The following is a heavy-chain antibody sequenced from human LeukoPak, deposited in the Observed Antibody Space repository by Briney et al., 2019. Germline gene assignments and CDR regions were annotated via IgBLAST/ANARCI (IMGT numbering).Heavy chain of an antibody. D-gene: IGHD5-24*01. V-gene: IGHV3-21*01. CDR2: ITFSSSYI. J-gene: IGHJ4*02. CDR1: GFIFSSYN. CDR3: ARGREGYNSYDY. Sequence: GGSLRLSCAASGFIFSSYNMNWVRQAPGKGLEWVSSITFSSSYIYYADSVKGRFTISRDNAKNSLYLQMDSLRAEGTAVYYCARGREGYNSYDYWGQGTLVTVSS.